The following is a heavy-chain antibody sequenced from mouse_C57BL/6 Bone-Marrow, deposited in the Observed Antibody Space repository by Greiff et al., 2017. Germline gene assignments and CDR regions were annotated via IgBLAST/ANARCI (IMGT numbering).Heavy chain of an antibody. D-gene: IGHD1-1*01. Sequence: EVKVVESGGGLVQPGGSLKLSCAASGFTFSDYYMYWVRQTPEKRLEWVAYISNGGGSTYYPDTVKGRFTISRDNAKNTLYLQMSRLKSEDTARYYCARRGTTVVAVDYWGQGTSVTVSS. CDR2: ISNGGGST. CDR1: GFTFSDYY. J-gene: IGHJ4*01. CDR3: ARRGTTVVAVDY. V-gene: IGHV5-12*01.